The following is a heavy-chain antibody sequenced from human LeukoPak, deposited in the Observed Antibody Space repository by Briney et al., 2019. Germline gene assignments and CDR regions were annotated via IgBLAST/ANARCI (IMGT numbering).Heavy chain of an antibody. Sequence: GGSLTLSCAASGFTVFSNYMSWVRQAPGKGLEWVSVIYSDGTTYYADSVQGRFTISRDNSKNTLSLQMNSLRVEDTAIYYCAKHVVVKRYSDYWGQGTLVTVSS. D-gene: IGHD2-15*01. V-gene: IGHV3-53*01. CDR3: AKHVVVKRYSDY. CDR2: IYSDGTT. J-gene: IGHJ4*02. CDR1: GFTVFSNY.